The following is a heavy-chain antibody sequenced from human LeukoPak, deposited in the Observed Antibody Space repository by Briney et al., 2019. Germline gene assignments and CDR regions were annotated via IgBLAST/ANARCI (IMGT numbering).Heavy chain of an antibody. CDR1: GFTFNSYA. V-gene: IGHV3-23*01. Sequence: PGGSLRLSCAASGFTFNSYAMNWVRQAPGKGLEWVSAISGSGIRTYYAAFLKGRFTISRDNSKNTMYLQMSSLRAEDTAVYYCAKDIVVVPAAPIGGFDYWGQGTLVTVSS. D-gene: IGHD2-2*01. CDR3: AKDIVVVPAAPIGGFDY. CDR2: ISGSGIRT. J-gene: IGHJ4*02.